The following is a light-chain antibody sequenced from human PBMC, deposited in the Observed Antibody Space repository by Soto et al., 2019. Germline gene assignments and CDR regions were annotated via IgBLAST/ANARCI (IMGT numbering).Light chain of an antibody. CDR2: RNN. CDR1: ISNIGSNY. CDR3: AACHDTVRNYV. Sequence: QSVLTQPPSVSGTPGQRVTISCSGSISNIGSNYVSWFQQLPGTAPKVLSSRNNQRPSGVPDRFSGSKSGTSASLAISGLRSEYEAEYYCAACHDTVRNYVFGTGTKLTVL. V-gene: IGLV1-47*01. J-gene: IGLJ1*01.